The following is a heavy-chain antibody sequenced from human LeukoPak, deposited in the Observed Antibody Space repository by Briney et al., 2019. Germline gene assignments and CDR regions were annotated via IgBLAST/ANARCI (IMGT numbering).Heavy chain of an antibody. CDR1: GGSINNYW. Sequence: SETLSLTRSVSGGSINNYWWSSSRQPPGKRLGWICYIYRGETTNYNATLKSRVDLSVDTFKNQISLKLNSVTAADTAVYYCATHWLEATKTYSYWFDPWGQGTLVTVSS. CDR2: IYRGETT. D-gene: IGHD1/OR15-1a*01. J-gene: IGHJ5*02. V-gene: IGHV4-4*09. CDR3: ATHWLEATKTYSYWFDP.